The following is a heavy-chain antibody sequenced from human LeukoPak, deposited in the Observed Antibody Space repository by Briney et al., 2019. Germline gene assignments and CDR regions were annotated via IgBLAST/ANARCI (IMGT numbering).Heavy chain of an antibody. CDR3: AKGVVAATNAAYYGMDA. J-gene: IGHJ6*02. Sequence: GGSLRLSCAASGFTFSNYGMHWVRQAPGKGLEWVAVISYDESDKYYADSVKGRFTISRDNSKNTLYLQMNSLRPEDTAVYYCAKGVVAATNAAYYGMDAWGQGTTVTVSS. D-gene: IGHD2-15*01. V-gene: IGHV3-30*18. CDR2: ISYDESDK. CDR1: GFTFSNYG.